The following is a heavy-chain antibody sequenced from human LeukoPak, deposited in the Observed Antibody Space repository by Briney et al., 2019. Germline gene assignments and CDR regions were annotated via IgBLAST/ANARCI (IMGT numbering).Heavy chain of an antibody. J-gene: IGHJ4*02. CDR1: GGSFSGYY. D-gene: IGHD6-19*01. CDR2: IYYSGST. Sequence: PSETLSVTCAVYGGSFSGYYWSWIRQSPGKGLEWIGYIYYSGSTNYNPSLKSRVTISVDTSKNQFSLKLSSVTAADTAVYYCARLGSGWPFDYWGQGTLVTVSS. V-gene: IGHV4-59*08. CDR3: ARLGSGWPFDY.